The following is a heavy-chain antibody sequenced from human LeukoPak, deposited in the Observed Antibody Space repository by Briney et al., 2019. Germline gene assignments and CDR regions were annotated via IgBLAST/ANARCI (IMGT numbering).Heavy chain of an antibody. V-gene: IGHV4-59*01. CDR1: GGSISSYY. D-gene: IGHD3-10*01. Sequence: PSETLSLTCAVSGGSISSYYWSWIRQPPGKGLEWIGYLYYSGSTNYNPPLKSRVTISVDTSKNQFSLKLSSVTAADTAVYYCAREWYYGSGRSFDPWGQGTLVTVSS. CDR3: AREWYYGSGRSFDP. J-gene: IGHJ5*02. CDR2: LYYSGST.